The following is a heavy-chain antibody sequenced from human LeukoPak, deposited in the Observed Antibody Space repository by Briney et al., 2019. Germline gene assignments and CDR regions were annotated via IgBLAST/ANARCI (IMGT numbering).Heavy chain of an antibody. CDR3: ARDLRSSSWSYYFDY. D-gene: IGHD6-13*01. CDR2: VFYSGST. Sequence: SETLSLTCTVSGDSIREYYWSWIRQPPGKGLEWIGYVFYSGSTNYNPSLKNRVTTSVDTSKNQLSLKLSSVTAADTAVYYCARDLRSSSWSYYFDYWGQGTLVTVSS. J-gene: IGHJ4*02. V-gene: IGHV4-59*01. CDR1: GDSIREYY.